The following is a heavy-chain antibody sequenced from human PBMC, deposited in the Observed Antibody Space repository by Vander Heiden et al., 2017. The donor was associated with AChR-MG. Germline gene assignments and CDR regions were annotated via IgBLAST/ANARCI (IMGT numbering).Heavy chain of an antibody. V-gene: IGHV3-13*01. CDR3: ARGPGHTDYYMDV. Sequence: EVQLVESGGGLVQPGGSLGLSCAASGFTFSSCDMHWVRQATGKGREGVSAIGTAGDTNYPGSVKGRFTISRENAKNSLYLQMNSLRAGDTAVYYCARGPGHTDYYMDVWGKGTTVTVSS. CDR2: IGTAGDT. CDR1: GFTFSSCD. J-gene: IGHJ6*03.